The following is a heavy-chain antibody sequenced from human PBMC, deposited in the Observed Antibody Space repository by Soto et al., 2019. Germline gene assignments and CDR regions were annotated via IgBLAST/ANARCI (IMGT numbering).Heavy chain of an antibody. V-gene: IGHV4-31*03. D-gene: IGHD3-10*01. CDR3: ASGRPWFGHLQDYYYVMDV. CDR2: IHNSGNT. CDR1: GGSIRSGGYH. J-gene: IGHJ6*02. Sequence: QVQLQESGPGLVKPSQALSLTCTVSGGSIRSGGYHWNWLRQHPGKGLEWIGHIHNSGNTYYNPSLRARVSISVGTSRNSCSLRLSSVTAADTAVYYCASGRPWFGHLQDYYYVMDVWGQWTTVTVSS.